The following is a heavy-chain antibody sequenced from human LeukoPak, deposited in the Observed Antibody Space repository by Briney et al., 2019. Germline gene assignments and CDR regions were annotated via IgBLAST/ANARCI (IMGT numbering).Heavy chain of an antibody. Sequence: ASVRVSCKASGYTFTSYGISWVRQAPGQGLEWMGWISAYNGNTNYAQKLQGRVTMTTDTSTSTAYMELRSLRSDDTAVYYCARDLEGYCSGGSCSGDWFDPWGQGTLVTVSS. V-gene: IGHV1-18*01. J-gene: IGHJ5*02. CDR1: GYTFTSYG. CDR2: ISAYNGNT. CDR3: ARDLEGYCSGGSCSGDWFDP. D-gene: IGHD2-15*01.